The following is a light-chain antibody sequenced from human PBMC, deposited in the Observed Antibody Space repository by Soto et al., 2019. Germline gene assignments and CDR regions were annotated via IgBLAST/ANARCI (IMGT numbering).Light chain of an antibody. V-gene: IGLV3-12*02. Sequence: SYELIQPHSVSVATAQMARITCGGSNIGSKAVQWYQQKPGQDPVLVIYSDSNRPSGIPERFSGSDPGNTATLTVSGIGAGDEADYYCQVWDSATDPYVFGTGTKVTVL. CDR1: NIGSKA. J-gene: IGLJ1*01. CDR2: SDS. CDR3: QVWDSATDPYV.